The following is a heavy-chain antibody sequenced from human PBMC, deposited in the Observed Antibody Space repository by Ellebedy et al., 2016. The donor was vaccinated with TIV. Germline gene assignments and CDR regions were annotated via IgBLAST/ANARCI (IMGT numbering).Heavy chain of an antibody. CDR1: GYTLTTYH. J-gene: IGHJ6*02. Sequence: AASVKVSCKASGYTLTTYHMHWVRQAPGQAPEWMGIINPSGGSTTYAQKFQGRVTMTRDTTTSTVYMELSSLRSEDKAVYYCARGQTYGMDVWGQGTTVTVSS. V-gene: IGHV1-46*01. CDR3: ARGQTYGMDV. CDR2: INPSGGST.